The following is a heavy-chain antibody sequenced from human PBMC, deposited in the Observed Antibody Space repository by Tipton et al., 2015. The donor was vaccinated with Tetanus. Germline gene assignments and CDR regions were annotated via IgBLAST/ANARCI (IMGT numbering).Heavy chain of an antibody. D-gene: IGHD3-9*01. CDR1: GASFSDYY. Sequence: LRLSCAVYGASFSDYYWSWIRQAPGKGLEWIGEINHSGSTNHNPSLKSRVTLSVDTSKNQFSLKLNSVTAADTAVYYCARLGDPQRYFDWRNSFWGPGTLVTVSS. CDR2: INHSGST. CDR3: ARLGDPQRYFDWRNSF. V-gene: IGHV4-34*01. J-gene: IGHJ4*02.